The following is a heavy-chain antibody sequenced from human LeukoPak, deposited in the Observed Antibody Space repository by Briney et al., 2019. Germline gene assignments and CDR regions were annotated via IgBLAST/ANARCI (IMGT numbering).Heavy chain of an antibody. Sequence: GGSLRLSCAASGFTFSSYGMHWVRQAPGKGLEWVAVISYDGINKYYADSVKGRFTISRDNSKNTLYLQMNSLRAEDTAVYYCASLIIVVVVAADFDYWGQGTLVTVSS. CDR1: GFTFSSYG. V-gene: IGHV3-30*03. D-gene: IGHD2-15*01. CDR3: ASLIIVVVVAADFDY. CDR2: ISYDGINK. J-gene: IGHJ4*02.